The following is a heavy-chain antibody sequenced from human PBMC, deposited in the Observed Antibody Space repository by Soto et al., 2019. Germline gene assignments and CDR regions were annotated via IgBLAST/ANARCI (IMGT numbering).Heavy chain of an antibody. CDR1: GYTFTSYY. D-gene: IGHD3-22*01. V-gene: IGHV1-46*01. J-gene: IGHJ4*02. CDR2: INPSGGST. CDR3: ARDQSSGIPQHPVDY. Sequence: ASVKVSCKASGYTFTSYYMHWVRQAPGQGLEWMGIINPSGGSTSYAQKFQGRVTMTRDTSTSTVYMELSSLRSEDTAVYYCARDQSSGIPQHPVDYWGQGTLVTVSS.